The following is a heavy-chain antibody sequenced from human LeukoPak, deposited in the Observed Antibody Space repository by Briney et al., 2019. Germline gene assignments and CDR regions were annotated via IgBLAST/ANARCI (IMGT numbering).Heavy chain of an antibody. CDR2: ISGSGGST. Sequence: GGTLRLSCAASGFTFSSYGMSWVRQAPGKGLEWVSAISGSGGSTYYADSVKGRFTISRDNSKNTLYLQMNSLRAEDTAVYYCAKDTTHFGNSGYWGQGTLVTVSS. CDR3: AKDTTHFGNSGY. CDR1: GFTFSSYG. V-gene: IGHV3-23*01. D-gene: IGHD6-13*01. J-gene: IGHJ4*02.